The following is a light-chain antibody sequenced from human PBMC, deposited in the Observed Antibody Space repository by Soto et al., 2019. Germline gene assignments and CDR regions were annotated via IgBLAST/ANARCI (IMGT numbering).Light chain of an antibody. CDR1: QSVSSSY. Sequence: EIVLTQSPGTLSLSPGERATLSCRASQSVSSSYFAWYQQKPGQATRLLIYGASSRATGIPDGLSGSGSGKVSIPPIIRLELEDFAVYYCQHYSNSPRTFGQGTKVEIK. J-gene: IGKJ2*01. V-gene: IGKV3-20*01. CDR2: GAS. CDR3: QHYSNSPRT.